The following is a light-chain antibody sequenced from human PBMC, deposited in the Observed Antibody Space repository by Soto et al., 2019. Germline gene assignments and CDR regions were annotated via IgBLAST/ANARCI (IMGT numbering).Light chain of an antibody. J-gene: IGLJ1*01. CDR1: SSNIGGNS. CDR2: DDN. V-gene: IGLV1-51*01. CDR3: GSWDSSLSAYV. Sequence: QPPSVSAAPGQKVTISCSGSSSNIGGNSVSWYQQLPGTAPKLLIYDDNKRPSGIPDRFSGSKSGTSATLGITGFQTGDEADYYCGSWDSSLSAYVFGTGTKLTVL.